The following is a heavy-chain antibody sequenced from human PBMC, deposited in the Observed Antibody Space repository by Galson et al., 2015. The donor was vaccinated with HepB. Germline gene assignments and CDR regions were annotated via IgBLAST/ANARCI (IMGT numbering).Heavy chain of an antibody. Sequence: SLRLSCAASGFTFSSYAMHWVRQAPGKGLEWVAVISYDGSNKYYADSVKGRFTISRDNSKNTLYLQMNSLRAEDTAVYYCARLGHSSDYWGQGTLVTVSS. CDR2: ISYDGSNK. D-gene: IGHD2-21*01. V-gene: IGHV3-30*04. J-gene: IGHJ4*02. CDR1: GFTFSSYA. CDR3: ARLGHSSDY.